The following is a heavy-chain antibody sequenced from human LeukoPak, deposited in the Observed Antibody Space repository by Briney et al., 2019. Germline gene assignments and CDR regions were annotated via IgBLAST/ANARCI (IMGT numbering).Heavy chain of an antibody. CDR2: IRYDGAIK. Sequence: GGSLRLSCAASGFSFSSYGMYWVRQAPGKGLEWVTYIRYDGAIKSYADSIKGRFTISRDNSKNTLYLQMNSLRAEDTAVYYCAKRAPGSSSYYFDCWGQGTLVTVSS. CDR1: GFSFSSYG. V-gene: IGHV3-30*02. CDR3: AKRAPGSSSYYFDC. J-gene: IGHJ4*02. D-gene: IGHD6-6*01.